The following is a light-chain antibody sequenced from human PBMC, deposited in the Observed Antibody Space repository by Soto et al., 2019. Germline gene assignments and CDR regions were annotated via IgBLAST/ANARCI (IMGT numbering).Light chain of an antibody. CDR2: EVS. CDR3: SSYTSSRTYG. Sequence: QSVLTQPASVSGSPGQSITIYCTGTSSDVGGYNYVSWYQQHPGKAPKLMIYEVSNRPSGVSNRFSGSKSGNTASLTISGLQDEDEADYYCSSYTSSRTYGFGTGTKITVL. CDR1: SSDVGGYNY. V-gene: IGLV2-14*01. J-gene: IGLJ1*01.